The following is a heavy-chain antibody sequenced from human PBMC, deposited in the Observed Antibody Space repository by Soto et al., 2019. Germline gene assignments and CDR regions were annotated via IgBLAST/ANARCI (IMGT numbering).Heavy chain of an antibody. CDR2: ISSSSSIYT. V-gene: IGHV3-11*06. Sequence: PGQSLRLSCVAAGFSFSDYYMSWIRQAPGKGLKWVSFISSSSSIYTAYAASVKGRFNITRDNAKNSLYLQMTVLRAEDTAVYYSARASGNLDYWGQGTVVTV. CDR3: ARASGNLDY. J-gene: IGHJ4*02. D-gene: IGHD3-10*01. CDR1: GFSFSDYY.